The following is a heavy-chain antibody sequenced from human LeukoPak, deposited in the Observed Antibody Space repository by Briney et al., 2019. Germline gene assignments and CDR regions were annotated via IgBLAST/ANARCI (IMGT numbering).Heavy chain of an antibody. CDR3: AKGRYGDYDMDV. CDR1: GFTFRGYA. Sequence: GGSLRLSCAASGFTFRGYAMSWVRQAPGKGLEWVSAISGSGDSTCYADSVKGRFTISRDNSKNTLYLQMNSLRAEDTAVYYCAKGRYGDYDMDVWGQGTTVTVSS. V-gene: IGHV3-23*01. D-gene: IGHD4-17*01. J-gene: IGHJ6*02. CDR2: ISGSGDST.